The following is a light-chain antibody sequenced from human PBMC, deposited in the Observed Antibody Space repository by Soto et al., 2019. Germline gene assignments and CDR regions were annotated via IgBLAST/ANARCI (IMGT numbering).Light chain of an antibody. CDR1: QSVRSSY. Sequence: EIVLTQSPGTLSLSPGERATLSCRASQSVRSSYLAWYQQKPGQAPRRLIYGASNRATGIPDRFSGSGSGTSFTLTISRLEPEDSEVYYCQQYDTSSWTFGQGTKVEIK. V-gene: IGKV3-20*01. J-gene: IGKJ1*01. CDR3: QQYDTSSWT. CDR2: GAS.